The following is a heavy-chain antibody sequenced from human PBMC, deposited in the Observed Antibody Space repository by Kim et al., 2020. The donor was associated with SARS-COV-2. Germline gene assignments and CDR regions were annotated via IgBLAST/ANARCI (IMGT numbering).Heavy chain of an antibody. D-gene: IGHD2-2*03. Sequence: GGSLRLSCTTSGFTFTGYAMSWVRQAPGKGLEWVSSIDGSDGTTYYVDSVKGRFTISRDNSKSTLYLQMSTLRADDTAVYYCMKGGWGWIWDHWVQGTL. CDR3: MKGGWGWIWDH. CDR2: IDGSDGTT. V-gene: IGHV3-23*01. J-gene: IGHJ4*02. CDR1: GFTFTGYA.